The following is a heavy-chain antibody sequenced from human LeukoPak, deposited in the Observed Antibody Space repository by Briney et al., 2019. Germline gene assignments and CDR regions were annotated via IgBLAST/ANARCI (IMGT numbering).Heavy chain of an antibody. D-gene: IGHD6-13*01. J-gene: IGHJ4*02. CDR3: ARLYPAAGLEGGYYFDY. CDR2: VSYSGTT. CDR1: GGSISSSNFY. Sequence: SETLSLTCIVSGGSISSSNFYWAWIRQPPGKRLEWIGSVSYSGTTFYNPSLKSRVAISVDTSKTHFSLKLNSVTAADTAVYYCARLYPAAGLEGGYYFDYWGQGTLVTVSA. V-gene: IGHV4-39*01.